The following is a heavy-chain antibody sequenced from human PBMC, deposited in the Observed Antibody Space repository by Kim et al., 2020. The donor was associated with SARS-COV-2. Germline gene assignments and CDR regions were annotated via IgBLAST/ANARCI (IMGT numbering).Heavy chain of an antibody. CDR3: ARDGIEYSSSWYEDY. V-gene: IGHV3-21*04. Sequence: GGSLRLSCAASGFTFSSYSMNWVRQAPGKGLEWVSSISSSSYIYYADSVKGRFTISRDNAKNSLYLQMNSLRAEDTAVYYCARDGIEYSSSWYEDYWGQGTLVTVSS. J-gene: IGHJ4*02. CDR2: ISSSSYI. D-gene: IGHD6-13*01. CDR1: GFTFSSYS.